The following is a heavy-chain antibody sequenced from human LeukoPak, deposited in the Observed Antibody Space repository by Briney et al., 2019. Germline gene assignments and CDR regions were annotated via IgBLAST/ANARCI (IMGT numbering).Heavy chain of an antibody. CDR2: IYYSGST. V-gene: IGHV4-30-4*01. CDR3: ASRTIGSGSYYYFDL. J-gene: IGHJ2*01. CDR1: GGSISSGDYY. Sequence: SETLSLTCTVSGGSISSGDYYWSWIRQPPGKGLEWIGYIYYSGSTYYNPSLKSRVTISVGRSKNPFSLKLSSVTAADTAVYYCASRTIGSGSYYYFDLWGRGTLVTVSS. D-gene: IGHD3-10*01.